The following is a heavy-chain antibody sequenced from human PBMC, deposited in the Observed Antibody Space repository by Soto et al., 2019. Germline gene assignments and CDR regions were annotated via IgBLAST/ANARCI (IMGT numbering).Heavy chain of an antibody. V-gene: IGHV4-61*01. J-gene: IGHJ4*02. Sequence: QVQLQESGPGLLKPSETLSLTCSVSGGSVSNKTYYWSWIRQPPGKRLEWIGYVYYSGTTNYNPPLKSRVTISVDMSKNQFSLRLTSVTAADTALYYCARTTAVPNTLRSRYFFDFWGQGTLVTVSS. D-gene: IGHD3-9*01. CDR3: ARTTAVPNTLRSRYFFDF. CDR1: GGSVSNKTYY. CDR2: VYYSGTT.